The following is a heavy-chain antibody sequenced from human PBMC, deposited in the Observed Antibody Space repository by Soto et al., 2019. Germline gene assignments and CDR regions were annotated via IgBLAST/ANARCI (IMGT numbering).Heavy chain of an antibody. V-gene: IGHV1-8*01. CDR2: TNPNSGNT. CDR3: AIEPRGWYRDAFDI. Sequence: ASVKVSCKASGYTFTSYDINWVRQATGQGLEWMGWTNPNSGNTGYAQKFQGRVTMTRNTSISTAYMELSSLRSEDTAVYYCAIEPRGWYRDAFDIWGQGTMVTVSS. J-gene: IGHJ3*02. CDR1: GYTFTSYD. D-gene: IGHD6-19*01.